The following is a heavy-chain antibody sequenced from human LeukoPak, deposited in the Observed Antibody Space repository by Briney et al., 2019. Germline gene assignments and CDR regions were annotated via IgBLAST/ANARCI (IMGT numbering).Heavy chain of an antibody. J-gene: IGHJ4*02. V-gene: IGHV3-21*01. Sequence: PGGSLRLSCAASGFTLSSYSMNWVRQAAGEGLEWVSSLSSITSYNYYADSVKGRLTISTDNAKNSLYLQMNSLRAEHTDVYYCARDRLSSSWLTDYWGQGTLVTVSS. CDR1: GFTLSSYS. D-gene: IGHD6-13*01. CDR2: LSSITSYN. CDR3: ARDRLSSSWLTDY.